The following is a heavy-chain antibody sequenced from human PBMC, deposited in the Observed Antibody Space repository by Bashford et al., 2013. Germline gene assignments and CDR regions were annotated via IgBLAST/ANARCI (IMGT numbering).Heavy chain of an antibody. CDR3: ARSYSSSLFDP. CDR1: GGSISSGGYY. V-gene: IGHV4-31*03. Sequence: SETLSLTCTVSGGSISSGGYYWSWIRQHPGKGLEWIGYIYYSGSTYYNPSLKSRVTISVDTSKNQFSLKLSSVTAADTAVYYCARSYSSSLFDPWGQGTLVTVSS. D-gene: IGHD6-13*01. CDR2: IYYSGST. J-gene: IGHJ5*02.